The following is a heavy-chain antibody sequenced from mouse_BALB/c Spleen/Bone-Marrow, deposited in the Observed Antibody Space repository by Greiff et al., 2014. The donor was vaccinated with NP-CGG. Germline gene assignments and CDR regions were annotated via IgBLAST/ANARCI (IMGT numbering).Heavy chain of an antibody. CDR3: ARITTATGAMDY. J-gene: IGHJ4*01. D-gene: IGHD1-2*01. Sequence: VQLVESGPGLVAPSQSLSITCTVSGFLLTNYGVHWVRQPPGKGLEWLGVIWADGSTNYNSALMSRLSISKDNSKGQVFFKMNSLQTDDTAMYYCARITTATGAMDYWGQGTSVTVSS. CDR1: GFLLTNYG. V-gene: IGHV2-9*02. CDR2: IWADGST.